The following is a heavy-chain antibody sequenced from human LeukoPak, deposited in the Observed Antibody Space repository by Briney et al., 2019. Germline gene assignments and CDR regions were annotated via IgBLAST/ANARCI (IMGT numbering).Heavy chain of an antibody. Sequence: ASVKVSCKASGYTFASYTIHWVRQAPGQRLEWMGWINAGNGNRKYSQEFQDRVTITRDTSASTAYMELSSLRSEDMAVYYCARARYETRIWPKSRYDYYHYMDVWGKGTTATVSS. J-gene: IGHJ6*03. CDR3: ARARYETRIWPKSRYDYYHYMDV. CDR1: GYTFASYT. D-gene: IGHD3-3*01. CDR2: INAGNGNR. V-gene: IGHV1-3*03.